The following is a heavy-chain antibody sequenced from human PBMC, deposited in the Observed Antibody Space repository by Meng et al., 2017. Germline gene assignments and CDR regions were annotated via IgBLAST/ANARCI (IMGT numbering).Heavy chain of an antibody. D-gene: IGHD1-26*01. V-gene: IGHV3-15*01. CDR1: GFYFNNAW. CDR2: IKSNTDGGTA. J-gene: IGHJ4*02. CDR3: TWDDKAVSDY. Sequence: EVHLGASGGDLVKPGGSLRLSCAASGFYFNNAWMSWVRQAPGKGLEWVGRIKSNTDGGTAEYAAPVTGRFTISRDDSKSTLYLQMSGLRIDDTGVYYCTWDDKAVSDYWGQGTLVTVSS.